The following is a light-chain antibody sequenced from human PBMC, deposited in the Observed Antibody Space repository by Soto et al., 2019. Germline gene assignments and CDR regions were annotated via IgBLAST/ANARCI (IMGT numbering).Light chain of an antibody. J-gene: IGKJ1*01. Sequence: DIQMTQSPSTLSASVGDRVTITCRASQSISNWLSWYQQKPGRAPKLLISDASSLQSGVPSRFSGSGSGTDFTLTISSLQPEDFATYYCLQDYNYPRTFGQGTKVDIK. CDR3: LQDYNYPRT. CDR1: QSISNW. CDR2: DAS. V-gene: IGKV1-5*01.